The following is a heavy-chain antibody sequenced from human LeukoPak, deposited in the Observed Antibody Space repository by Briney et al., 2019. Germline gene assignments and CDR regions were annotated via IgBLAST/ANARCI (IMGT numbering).Heavy chain of an antibody. Sequence: PGGSLRLSCAASGFSFSNYEMNWARQAPGKGLEWLSYIDATGNMIYYADSVKGRFTISRDNAKNSLYLQMNSLRVEDTAVYYCARDRWRSGVYEGDFDYWGQGTLVTVSS. CDR3: ARDRWRSGVYEGDFDY. D-gene: IGHD5/OR15-5a*01. CDR1: GFSFSNYE. J-gene: IGHJ4*02. V-gene: IGHV3-48*03. CDR2: IDATGNMI.